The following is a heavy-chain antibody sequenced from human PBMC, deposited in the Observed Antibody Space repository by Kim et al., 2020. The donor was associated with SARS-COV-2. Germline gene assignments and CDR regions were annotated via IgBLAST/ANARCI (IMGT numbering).Heavy chain of an antibody. CDR1: GFTFSSYN. CDR2: ITSSSSLI. V-gene: IGHV3-21*01. D-gene: IGHD1-1*01. CDR3: AADEGGTGGAGYGG. Sequence: GGSLRLSCAASGFTFSSYNMNWVRQAPGKGLEWVSSITSSSSLIYYADSVRGRFAVSRDNAKNSLYLQMDSLRDEDTAVYYCAADEGGTGGAGYGGWG. J-gene: IGHJ1*01.